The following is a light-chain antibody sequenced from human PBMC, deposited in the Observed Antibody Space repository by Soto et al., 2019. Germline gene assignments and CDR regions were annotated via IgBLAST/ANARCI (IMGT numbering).Light chain of an antibody. CDR2: GAS. V-gene: IGKV3-20*01. J-gene: IGKJ4*01. CDR3: HHFDSSPT. Sequence: EIVLTQSPGTLSLSPGERATLSCRASQSVSSSYLAWYQQKPGQAPRLLIYGASTRATGIPDRFGGSGSGTDFTLSISRLEPEDFAVYHCHHFDSSPTFGGGTKGEIK. CDR1: QSVSSSY.